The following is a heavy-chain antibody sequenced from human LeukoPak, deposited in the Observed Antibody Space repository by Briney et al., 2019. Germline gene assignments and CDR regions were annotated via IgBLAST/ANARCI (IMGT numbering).Heavy chain of an antibody. CDR1: GGCISSYY. V-gene: IGHV4-59*01. J-gene: IGHJ5*02. CDR3: ARGRELLANP. CDR2: IYYSGST. D-gene: IGHD1-26*01. Sequence: SETLSLTCTVSGGCISSYYWSWIRQPPGKGLEWIGYIYYSGSTNYNPSLKSRVTISVDTSKNQFSLKLSSVTAADTAVYYCARGRELLANPWGQGTLVTVSS.